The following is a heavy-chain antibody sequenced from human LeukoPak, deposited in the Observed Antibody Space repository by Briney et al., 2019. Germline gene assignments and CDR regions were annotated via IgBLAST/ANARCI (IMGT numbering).Heavy chain of an antibody. CDR1: GYTFTGYY. J-gene: IGHJ5*02. D-gene: IGHD4-17*01. CDR3: ARHMTTANNWFDP. V-gene: IGHV1-2*02. Sequence: VASVKLSCKASGYTFTGYYMHWVRQAPGQGLEWMGWINPNSGGTNYEQKFQGRVIMTRDTSISTAYMELSRLRFDDTAVYYCARHMTTANNWFDPWGQGTLVTVSS. CDR2: INPNSGGT.